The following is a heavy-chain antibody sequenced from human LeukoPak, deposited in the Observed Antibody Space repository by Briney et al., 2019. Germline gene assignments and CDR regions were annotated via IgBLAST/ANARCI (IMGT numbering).Heavy chain of an antibody. J-gene: IGHJ5*02. Sequence: GGSLRLSCAASGFTFSNYGMHWVRQAPGKGLEWVALISNDGSNKYYEDSVKGRFTVSRDNSKSTLYLQVDSLRAEDTAVYYCAKGDRSGWYNWFDPWGQGTLVTVSS. CDR2: ISNDGSNK. CDR1: GFTFSNYG. D-gene: IGHD6-19*01. CDR3: AKGDRSGWYNWFDP. V-gene: IGHV3-30*18.